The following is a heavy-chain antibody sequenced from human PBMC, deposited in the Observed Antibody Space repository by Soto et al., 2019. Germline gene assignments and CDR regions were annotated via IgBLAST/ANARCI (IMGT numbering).Heavy chain of an antibody. CDR1: GYDFIGHG. Sequence: QVQLVQSGGEVQKPGASVKVSCKASGYDFIGHGISWVRQAPGQGLEWMGWINSYNGDTKYAQKFQDRVTLTKERSTRTVYMELRSLRSDDTAVYYCARDQWLKVPAVVGDKFDAWGQGTRVTVST. CDR2: INSYNGDT. J-gene: IGHJ5*01. V-gene: IGHV1-18*04. D-gene: IGHD3-16*01. CDR3: ARDQWLKVPAVVGDKFDA.